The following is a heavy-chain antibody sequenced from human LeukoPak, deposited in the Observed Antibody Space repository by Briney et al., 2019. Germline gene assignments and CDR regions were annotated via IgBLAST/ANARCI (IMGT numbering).Heavy chain of an antibody. D-gene: IGHD3/OR15-3a*01. Sequence: PSETLSLTCTVSGGSISSGDYYWSWIRQPPGKGLEWIGYIYYSGSTYYNPSLKSRVTISVDTSKNQFSLKLSSVTAADPAVYYCARDFDFWSSRNNDAFDIWGQGTMVTVSS. V-gene: IGHV4-30-4*08. CDR1: GGSISSGDYY. CDR2: IYYSGST. J-gene: IGHJ3*02. CDR3: ARDFDFWSSRNNDAFDI.